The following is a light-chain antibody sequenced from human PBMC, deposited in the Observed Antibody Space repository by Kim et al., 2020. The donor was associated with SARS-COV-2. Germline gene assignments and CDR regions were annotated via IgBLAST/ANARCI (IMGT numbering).Light chain of an antibody. J-gene: IGKJ4*01. CDR1: ESVSRSY. CDR3: QQYGRSPLT. CDR2: GTA. Sequence: SPGERASLSCRASESVSRSYLAWYQQRPGQAPRLLIHGTANRATGIPDRFSGSGSGTDFSLTISRLEPEDFAVYYCQQYGRSPLTFGGGTKVDIK. V-gene: IGKV3-20*01.